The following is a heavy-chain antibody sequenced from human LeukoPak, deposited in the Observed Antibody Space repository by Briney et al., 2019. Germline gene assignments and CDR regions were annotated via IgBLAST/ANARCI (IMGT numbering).Heavy chain of an antibody. D-gene: IGHD2-21*02. CDR2: IKGDGSST. CDR1: GFNFSPYW. V-gene: IGHV3-74*01. Sequence: GGSLRLSCATSGFNFSPYWMHRVRQAPGKGLVWVSRIKGDGSSTTYADSVKGRFTISRDNAKNTLYLQMNSLRDEDTAVYYCARSDRFDPWGQGTLVTVSS. J-gene: IGHJ5*02. CDR3: ARSDRFDP.